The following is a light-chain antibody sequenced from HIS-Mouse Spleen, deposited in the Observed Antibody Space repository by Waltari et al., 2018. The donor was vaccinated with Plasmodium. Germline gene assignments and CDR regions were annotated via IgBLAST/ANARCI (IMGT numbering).Light chain of an antibody. V-gene: IGLV3-1*01. CDR2: QDS. CDR3: QAWDSSTVV. CDR1: HLGDKY. J-gene: IGLJ2*01. Sequence: SYELTQPPSVSVSPAQTASITRSGDHLGDKYACWYQQKPGQSPVLVSYQDSKRPSGIPERFSGSNSGNTATLTISGTQAMDEADYYCQAWDSSTVVFGGGTKLTVL.